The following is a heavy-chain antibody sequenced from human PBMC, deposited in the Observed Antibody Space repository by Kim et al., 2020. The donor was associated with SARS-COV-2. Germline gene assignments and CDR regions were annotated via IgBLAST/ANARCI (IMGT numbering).Heavy chain of an antibody. J-gene: IGHJ6*02. CDR2: ISSSGSTI. CDR3: ARWPGGYSGSLYVSDGMDV. D-gene: IGHD1-26*01. V-gene: IGHV3-48*03. CDR1: GFTFSSYE. Sequence: GGSLRLSCAASGFTFSSYEMNWVRQAPGKGLEWVSYISSSGSTIYYADSVKGRFTISRDNAKNSLYLQMNSLRAEDTAVYYCARWPGGYSGSLYVSDGMDVWGQGTTVTVSS.